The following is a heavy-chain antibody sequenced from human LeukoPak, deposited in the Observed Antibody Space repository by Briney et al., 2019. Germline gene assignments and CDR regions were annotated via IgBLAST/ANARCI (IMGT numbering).Heavy chain of an antibody. V-gene: IGHV4-39*07. CDR3: ARGRRYYYYYYMDV. J-gene: IGHJ6*03. CDR2: IYYSGTT. CDR1: GGSISSSPYY. Sequence: VKPSETLSLTCTVSGGSISSSPYYWGWIRQPPGKGLEWIGSIYYSGTTHYNPSLESRVTISVDTSKNQFSLKLSSVTAADTAVYYCARGRRYYYYYYMDVWGKGTTVTVSS.